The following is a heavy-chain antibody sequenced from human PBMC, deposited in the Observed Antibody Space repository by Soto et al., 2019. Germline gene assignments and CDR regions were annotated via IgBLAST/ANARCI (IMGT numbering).Heavy chain of an antibody. V-gene: IGHV3-30*18. CDR2: ISYDGSNK. Sequence: PGGSLRLSCAASGFTFSSYGMHWVRQAPGKGLEWVAVISYDGSNKYYADSVKGRFTISRDNSKNTLYLQMNSLRAEDTAVYYCAKKDTGMVFYYYYYGMDVWGQGTTVTVSS. D-gene: IGHD5-18*01. CDR1: GFTFSSYG. CDR3: AKKDTGMVFYYYYYGMDV. J-gene: IGHJ6*02.